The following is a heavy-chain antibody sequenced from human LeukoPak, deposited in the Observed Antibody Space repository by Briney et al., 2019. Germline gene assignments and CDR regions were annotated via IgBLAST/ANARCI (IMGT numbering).Heavy chain of an antibody. V-gene: IGHV3-30-3*01. D-gene: IGHD1-26*01. CDR1: GFTFSSYA. CDR3: ARDHLIGGATPVANDYYYGMDV. CDR2: ISYDGSNK. Sequence: GGSLRLSCAASGFTFSSYAMHWVRQAPGKGLEWVTVISYDGSNKYYADSVKGRFTISRDNSKNTLYLQMHSLRAEDTAVYYCARDHLIGGATPVANDYYYGMDVWGQGTTVTVSS. J-gene: IGHJ6*02.